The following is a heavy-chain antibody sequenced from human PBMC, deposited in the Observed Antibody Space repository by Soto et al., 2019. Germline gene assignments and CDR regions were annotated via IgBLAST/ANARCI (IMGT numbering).Heavy chain of an antibody. D-gene: IGHD3-22*01. J-gene: IGHJ6*02. Sequence: EVQLLESGGGLVQPGGSLRLSCAASGFTFSSYAMSWVRQAPGKGLEWVSAISGSGDSAYYADSVKSRFAISRDNSKNTLYLQMNSVRAEDTAAYYCAKATYLDYSDSSGYYPWYYYGLDVWGQGSTVTVSS. CDR3: AKATYLDYSDSSGYYPWYYYGLDV. V-gene: IGHV3-23*01. CDR1: GFTFSSYA. CDR2: ISGSGDSA.